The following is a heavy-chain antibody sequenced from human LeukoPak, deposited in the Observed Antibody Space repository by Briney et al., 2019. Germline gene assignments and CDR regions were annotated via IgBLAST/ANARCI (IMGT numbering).Heavy chain of an antibody. CDR3: ARLYGDYSVYY. CDR1: GGSISSSSYY. J-gene: IGHJ4*02. D-gene: IGHD4-17*01. V-gene: IGHV4-39*01. Sequence: PSETLSLTCTVSGGSISSSSYYWGWIRQPPGKGLEWIGSIYYSGSTYYNPSLKSRVTISVDTSKNQFSLKLSSVTAADTAVYYCARLYGDYSVYYWGQGTLVTVSS. CDR2: IYYSGST.